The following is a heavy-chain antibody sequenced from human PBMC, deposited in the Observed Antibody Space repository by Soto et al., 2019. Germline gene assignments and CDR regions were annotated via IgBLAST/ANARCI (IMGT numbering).Heavy chain of an antibody. CDR3: TQVYGSGSWGWYFHS. V-gene: IGHV2-5*02. Sequence: QITLRESGPSLVKPTETLTLTCTFSGFSLTTTGVGVGWIRQPPGKALEWLAVVFWDGGERYSPSLKSRVTXTXXXSXXQVVLTMTTMDPADTATYYCTQVYGSGSWGWYFHSWGQGPLVTVSS. J-gene: IGHJ4*02. CDR2: VFWDGGE. CDR1: GFSLTTTGVG. D-gene: IGHD1-26*01.